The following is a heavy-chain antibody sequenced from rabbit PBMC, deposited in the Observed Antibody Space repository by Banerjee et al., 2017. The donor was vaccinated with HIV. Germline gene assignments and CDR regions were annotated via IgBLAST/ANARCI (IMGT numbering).Heavy chain of an antibody. J-gene: IGHJ6*01. V-gene: IGHV1S40*01. CDR1: GFSFSSNYY. CDR3: ARDTATSFSSYGMDL. D-gene: IGHD7-1*01. Sequence: QSLEESGGDLVKPGASLTLTCTASGFSFSSNYYMCWVRQAPGKGLEWIACIDTGSSGYTYYATWAKGRFTCSKTSSTTVTLQMTSLTVADTATYFCARDTATSFSSYGMDLWGPGTLVTVS. CDR2: IDTGSSGYT.